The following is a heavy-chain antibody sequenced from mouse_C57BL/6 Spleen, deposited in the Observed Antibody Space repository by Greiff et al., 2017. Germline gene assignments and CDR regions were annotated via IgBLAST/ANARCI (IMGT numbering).Heavy chain of an antibody. V-gene: IGHV5-4*01. CDR1: GFTFSSYA. Sequence: EVQVVESGGGLVKPGGSLKLSCAASGFTFSSYAMSWVRQTPEKRLEWVATISDGGSYSDYPDNVKGRFTISRDNAKNHRYLQMSHLKSEDTAMYYCARDNGYYVDYLDYWGQGTSLTVSS. D-gene: IGHD2-3*01. CDR2: ISDGGSYS. J-gene: IGHJ2*02. CDR3: ARDNGYYVDYLDY.